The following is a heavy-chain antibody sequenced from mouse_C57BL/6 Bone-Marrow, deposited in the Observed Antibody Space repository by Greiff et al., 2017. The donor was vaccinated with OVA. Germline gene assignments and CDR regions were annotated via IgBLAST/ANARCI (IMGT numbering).Heavy chain of an antibody. CDR3: ASLYDGYYPWFAY. J-gene: IGHJ3*01. D-gene: IGHD2-3*01. CDR2: IWSGGST. CDR1: GFSLTSYG. V-gene: IGHV2-2*01. Sequence: VQLQQSGPGLVQPSQRLSITCTVSGFSLTSYGVHWVRQSPVKGLEWLGVIWSGGSTDYNAAFISRLSISKDNSKSQVFFKMNSLQADDTAIYYCASLYDGYYPWFAYWGQGTLVTVSA.